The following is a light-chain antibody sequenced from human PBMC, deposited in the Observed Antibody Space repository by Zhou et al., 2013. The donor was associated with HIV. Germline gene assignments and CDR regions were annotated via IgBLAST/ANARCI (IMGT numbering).Light chain of an antibody. J-gene: IGKJ4*01. CDR2: KAS. Sequence: DIQMTQSPSSLSASVGDRVTITCRASQSIGSWLAWYQQKPGKAPKLLIYKASSLESGVPSRFSGSGYETEFTLTISNLQPDDFATYYCHQYNTYPLTFGGGPRWRS. CDR1: QSIGSW. V-gene: IGKV1-5*03. CDR3: HQYNTYPLT.